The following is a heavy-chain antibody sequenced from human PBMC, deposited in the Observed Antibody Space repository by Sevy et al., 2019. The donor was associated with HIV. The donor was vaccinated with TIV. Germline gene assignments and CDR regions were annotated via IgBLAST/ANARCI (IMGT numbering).Heavy chain of an antibody. Sequence: ASVKVSCKASGYTFTSYYMHWVRQAPGQGLEWMGIINPSGGSTSYAQKFQGRVTMTRDTSTSTVYMELSSLRSEDTAVYYCARAVPYYGSGIRSLDYWGQGTLVTVSS. V-gene: IGHV1-46*01. CDR1: GYTFTSYY. CDR3: ARAVPYYGSGIRSLDY. J-gene: IGHJ4*02. CDR2: INPSGGST. D-gene: IGHD3-10*01.